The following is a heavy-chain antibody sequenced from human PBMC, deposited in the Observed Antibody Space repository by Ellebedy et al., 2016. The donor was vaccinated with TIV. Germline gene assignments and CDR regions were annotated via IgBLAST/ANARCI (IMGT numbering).Heavy chain of an antibody. CDR3: AKENSVTYYMDV. D-gene: IGHD3-16*01. Sequence: PGGSLRLSCAVSGFTFSNYAMTWVRQAPGQGLGWVSGISDTGITTYYADSAKGRFTISRDNSKNTLYLQMNSLRAEDTAVYYCAKENSVTYYMDVWGKGTTVTVSS. V-gene: IGHV3-23*01. CDR1: GFTFSNYA. CDR2: ISDTGITT. J-gene: IGHJ6*03.